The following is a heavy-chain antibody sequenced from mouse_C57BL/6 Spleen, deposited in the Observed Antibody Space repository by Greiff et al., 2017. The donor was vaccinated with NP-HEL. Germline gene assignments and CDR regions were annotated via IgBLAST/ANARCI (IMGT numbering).Heavy chain of an antibody. CDR1: GYTFTSYW. CDR3: ARPGTAWFAY. D-gene: IGHD3-3*01. CDR2: IDPSDSYT. V-gene: IGHV1-69*01. Sequence: QVQLQQSGAELVMPGASVKLSCKASGYTFTSYWMHWVKQRPGQGLEWIGEIDPSDSYTNYNQKFKGKSTLTVDKSSSTAYMQLSSLTSEDSAVYYCARPGTAWFAYWGQRTLVTVSA. J-gene: IGHJ3*01.